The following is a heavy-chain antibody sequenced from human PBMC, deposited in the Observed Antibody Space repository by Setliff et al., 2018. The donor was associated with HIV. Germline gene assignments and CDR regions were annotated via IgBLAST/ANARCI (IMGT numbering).Heavy chain of an antibody. CDR3: ARVPGDYGDNPIDF. V-gene: IGHV1-18*01. Sequence: ASVKVSCKASGYTFITYGISWVRQAPGQGLEWMGWISAYNGNTDYAQNLQDRVTTTTDTSTSTAYMELRSLRSDDTAVYYCARVPGDYGDNPIDFWGQGTLVTVSS. CDR2: ISAYNGNT. CDR1: GYTFITYG. J-gene: IGHJ4*02. D-gene: IGHD4-17*01.